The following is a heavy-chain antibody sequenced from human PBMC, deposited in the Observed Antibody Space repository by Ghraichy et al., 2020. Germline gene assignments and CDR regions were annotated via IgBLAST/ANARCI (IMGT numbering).Heavy chain of an antibody. V-gene: IGHV3-23*01. CDR3: AKGSGGESRVYDY. CDR2: IGSGSIST. D-gene: IGHD3-3*01. J-gene: IGHJ4*02. Sequence: GGSLRLSCAASGFTFSNYAMSWVRQSPGRGLECISSIGSGSISTYYSDSVKGWFTISRDNSRNTLFLQMNSLRVEDTALYYCAKGSGGESRVYDYWGQGTLVTVSS. CDR1: GFTFSNYA.